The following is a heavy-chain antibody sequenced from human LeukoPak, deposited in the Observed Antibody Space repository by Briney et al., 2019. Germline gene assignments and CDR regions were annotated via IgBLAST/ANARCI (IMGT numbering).Heavy chain of an antibody. V-gene: IGHV1-8*01. Sequence: GASVKVSCKASGYTFTSYDINWVRQATGQGLECVGWMNPNCGNTGCAQKFQGRVTMTRNTSRSTAYMELSSLRSEDTAVYYCAMMDTAMARQYYYYYHGMDVWGQGTTVTVSS. CDR2: MNPNCGNT. D-gene: IGHD5-18*01. CDR1: GYTFTSYD. J-gene: IGHJ6*02. CDR3: AMMDTAMARQYYYYYHGMDV.